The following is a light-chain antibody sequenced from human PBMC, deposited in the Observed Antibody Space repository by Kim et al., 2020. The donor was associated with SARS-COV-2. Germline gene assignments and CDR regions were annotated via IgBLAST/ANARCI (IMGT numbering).Light chain of an antibody. CDR2: DNN. CDR1: RGSIGSNY. CDR3: QSYDSSNLV. J-gene: IGLJ3*02. Sequence: GKTVTICCARSRGSIGSNYVKWYQQRRCGAPTTVIDDNNRRPSGVPDLFAGTSGSSSNAASLTISGLKTEDEADYYCQSYDSSNLVFGGGTQLTVL. V-gene: IGLV6-57*03.